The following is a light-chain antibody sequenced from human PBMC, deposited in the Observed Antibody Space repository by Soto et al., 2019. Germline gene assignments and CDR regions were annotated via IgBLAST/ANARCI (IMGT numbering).Light chain of an antibody. V-gene: IGKV3-15*01. J-gene: IGKJ2*01. CDR2: DAA. CDR3: QQYNDWPSNT. CDR1: QSVSSN. Sequence: EVVMTQSPAILSVSPGERATLSCRASQSVSSNLAWYQQKPGQAPRLLVYDAATRATGITAKFSGSGSGTEFTLTINSLQFEDFAVYYCQQYNDWPSNTFGQGTKGDIK.